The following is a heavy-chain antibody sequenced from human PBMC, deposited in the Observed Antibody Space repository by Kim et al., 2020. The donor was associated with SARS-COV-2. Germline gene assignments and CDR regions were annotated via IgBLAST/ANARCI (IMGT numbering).Heavy chain of an antibody. CDR3: ARSQHYDFWIGYSHSVFDP. Sequence: SETLSLTCAVYGGSFSGYYWSWIRQPPGKGLEWIGEINHSGSTNYNPSLKSRVTISVDTSKNQFSLKLSSVTAADTAVYYCARSQHYDFWIGYSHSVFDP. CDR1: GGSFSGYY. J-gene: IGHJ5*02. V-gene: IGHV4-34*01. D-gene: IGHD3-3*01. CDR2: INHSGST.